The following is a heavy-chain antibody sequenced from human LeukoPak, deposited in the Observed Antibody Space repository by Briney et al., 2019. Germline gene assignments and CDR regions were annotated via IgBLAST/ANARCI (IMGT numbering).Heavy chain of an antibody. Sequence: PSETLSLTCVVSGYSISSDYYRVWIRQPPGKGLEWIGNVYQSGTTYSNPSLKSRVTMSVDTSKNQFSLKVNSVTAADTAVYYCARGETIVADRREGDGFDIWGQGTLVTVSS. J-gene: IGHJ3*02. CDR3: ARGETIVADRREGDGFDI. D-gene: IGHD5-12*01. V-gene: IGHV4-38-2*01. CDR1: GYSISSDYY. CDR2: VYQSGTT.